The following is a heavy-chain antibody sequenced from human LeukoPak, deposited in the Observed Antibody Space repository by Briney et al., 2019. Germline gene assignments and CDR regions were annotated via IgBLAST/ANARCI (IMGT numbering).Heavy chain of an antibody. J-gene: IGHJ5*02. CDR3: ARHDFYSNYPHNWFDP. CDR1: AYSIGSGYY. CDR2: FYHSGST. Sequence: NPSETLSLTCAVSAYSIGSGYYWGWIRQPPGKGLEWIGSFYHSGSTYYNPSLKSRVTISVDTSKNQFSLKLSSVTAADTAVYYCARHDFYSNYPHNWFDPWGQGTLVTVSS. V-gene: IGHV4-38-2*01. D-gene: IGHD4-11*01.